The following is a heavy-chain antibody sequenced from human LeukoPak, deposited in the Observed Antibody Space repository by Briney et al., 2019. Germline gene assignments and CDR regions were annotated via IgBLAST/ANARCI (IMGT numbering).Heavy chain of an antibody. D-gene: IGHD4-17*01. CDR3: ARDRGDYGDYYFDY. CDR1: GFTFSSYS. CDR2: ISSSSSYI. V-gene: IGHV3-21*01. Sequence: GGSLRLSCAASGFTFSSYSMNWVRQAPGKGLEWVSSISSSSSYIYYADSVKGRFTISRDNAKNSPYLQMNSLRAEDTAVYYCARDRGDYGDYYFDYWGQGTLVTVSS. J-gene: IGHJ4*02.